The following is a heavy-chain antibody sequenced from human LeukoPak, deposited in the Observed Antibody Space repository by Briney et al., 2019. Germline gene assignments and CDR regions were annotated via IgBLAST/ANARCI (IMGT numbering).Heavy chain of an antibody. V-gene: IGHV1-2*02. CDR1: GYTFTGYY. J-gene: IGHJ5*02. CDR2: INPNSGGT. D-gene: IGHD2-2*02. CDR3: ARDVVWAVVVPAAILNWFDP. Sequence: GASVKVSCKASGYTFTGYYMHWVRQAPGQGLEWMGWINPNSGGTNYAQKFQGRVTMTRDTSISTAYMELSRLRSDDTAVYYCARDVVWAVVVPAAILNWFDPWGQGTLVTVSS.